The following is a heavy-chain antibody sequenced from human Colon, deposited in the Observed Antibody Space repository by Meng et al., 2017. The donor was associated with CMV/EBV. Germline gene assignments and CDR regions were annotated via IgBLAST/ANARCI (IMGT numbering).Heavy chain of an antibody. D-gene: IGHD2-8*02. CDR3: ARRGVLFALDS. V-gene: IGHV3-74*01. J-gene: IGHJ4*02. CDR2: STGDRTVT. Sequence: SSVASSSAFNTALIHCFRHYPGKGLVWLLLSTGDRTVTRSAASVRLRLTISRANPKNTLYLPMSRLRPEDTAVYYCARRGVLFALDSWGQGTLVTVSS. CDR1: SSAFNTAL.